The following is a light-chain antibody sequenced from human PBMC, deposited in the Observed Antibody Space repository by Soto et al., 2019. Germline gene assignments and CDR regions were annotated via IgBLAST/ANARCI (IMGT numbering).Light chain of an antibody. J-gene: IGKJ4*01. V-gene: IGKV1-5*01. CDR3: QQYKGYFPLT. CDR2: DAS. CDR1: QSISSK. Sequence: DIQMTQSPSTLSASAGERVTITCRASQSISSKLAWYQQKPGQAPKLLIYDASTLPSGVPSRFSGSGSGTEFTLTISSLQPDDFATYYCQQYKGYFPLTFGGGTKVDIK.